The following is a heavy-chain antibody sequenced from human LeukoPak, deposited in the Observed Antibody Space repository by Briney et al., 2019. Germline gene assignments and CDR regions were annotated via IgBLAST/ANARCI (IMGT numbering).Heavy chain of an antibody. J-gene: IGHJ4*02. CDR3: AGEGRQLTPDY. D-gene: IGHD1-1*01. CDR2: MNPKSAHT. CDR1: GYTFTSYD. V-gene: IGHV1-8*01. Sequence: ASVKVSCKASGYTFTSYDIHWVRQASGHGLEWMGWMNPKSAHTGLAQRFQGRVTMTRDTSTSTVYMELSSLRSEDTAVYYCAGEGRQLTPDYWGQGTLVTVSS.